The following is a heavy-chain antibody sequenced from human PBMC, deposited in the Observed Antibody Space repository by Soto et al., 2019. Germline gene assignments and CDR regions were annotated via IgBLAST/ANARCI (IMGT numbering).Heavy chain of an antibody. CDR1: GGTFDSNA. V-gene: IGHV1-69*12. J-gene: IGHJ3*02. Sequence: QVQLVQYGTEVRKPGSSVKVSCKASGGTFDSNAISWVRLAPGQGLAWMGGIIPIFGTINNAQKFQDRVTITADESANIVYMELSSLRSEDTAIYYCAREGLTFGPGAVGGAFDNWGQGTLVTVSS. CDR3: AREGLTFGPGAVGGAFDN. D-gene: IGHD2-2*01. CDR2: IIPIFGTI.